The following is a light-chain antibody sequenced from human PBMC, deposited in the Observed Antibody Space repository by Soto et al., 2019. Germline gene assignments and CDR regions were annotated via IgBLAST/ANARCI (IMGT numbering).Light chain of an antibody. Sequence: EIVMTQSPATLSVSPGERATLSCRASQNISSNLAWYQQKPGQAPRVLIDGASTRATGIPARFSGSGSGTEFTLTISSLQSEDFAVYYCHQYNNWLWTFGQGPKVEIK. CDR3: HQYNNWLWT. J-gene: IGKJ1*01. CDR1: QNISSN. CDR2: GAS. V-gene: IGKV3-15*01.